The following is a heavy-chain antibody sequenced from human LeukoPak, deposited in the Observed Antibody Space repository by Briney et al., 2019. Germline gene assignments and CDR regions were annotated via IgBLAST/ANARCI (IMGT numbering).Heavy chain of an antibody. V-gene: IGHV4-39*01. J-gene: IGHJ3*01. Sequence: SETLSLTCTVSGGSISSASYFWGWIRQSPGKGLEWIGTLYYSGSTYYSASLKSRVTMSGDTSRNQFSLRLSSVNAADTAVYYCAKAGVRYSDSSALYAFDFWGPGTMVTVSS. D-gene: IGHD3-22*01. CDR3: AKAGVRYSDSSALYAFDF. CDR1: GGSISSASYF. CDR2: LYYSGST.